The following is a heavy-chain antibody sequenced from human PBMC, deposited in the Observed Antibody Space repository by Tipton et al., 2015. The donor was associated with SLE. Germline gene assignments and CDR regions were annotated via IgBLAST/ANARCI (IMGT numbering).Heavy chain of an antibody. CDR1: GFTFSSYG. CDR3: ATASMVRGVNDAFDI. V-gene: IGHV3-33*01. Sequence: SLRLSCAASGFTFSSYGMYWVRQAPGKGLEWVAVIWYDGSNKYYADSVKGRFTISRDNSKNTLYLQMNSLRAEDTAVYYCATASMVRGVNDAFDIWGQGTMVTVSS. D-gene: IGHD3-10*01. CDR2: IWYDGSNK. J-gene: IGHJ3*02.